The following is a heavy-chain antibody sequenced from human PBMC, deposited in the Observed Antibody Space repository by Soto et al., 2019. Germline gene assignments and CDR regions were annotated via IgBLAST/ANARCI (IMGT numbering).Heavy chain of an antibody. D-gene: IGHD2-2*01. Sequence: SVKVSCKASGGTFSSYAISWVRQAPGQGLEWMGGIIPIFGTANYAQKFQGRVTITADESTSTAYMELSSLRSEDTAVYYCARALTRYCSSTSCYNWFDPWGQGTLVTVSS. CDR3: ARALTRYCSSTSCYNWFDP. CDR2: IIPIFGTA. J-gene: IGHJ5*02. CDR1: GGTFSSYA. V-gene: IGHV1-69*13.